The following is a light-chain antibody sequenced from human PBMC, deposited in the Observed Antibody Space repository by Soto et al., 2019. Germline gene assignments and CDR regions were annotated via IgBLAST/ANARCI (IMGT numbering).Light chain of an antibody. CDR1: QRVSSNN. CDR3: QQYGRSPFT. CDR2: GAS. V-gene: IGKV3-20*01. Sequence: EMVLTQSPGPLSLSPGERATLSCRASQRVSSNNLAWYQQRPGQAPRAVIYGASTRATGIPERFSGSGSRTDFTLTISRLEPEEFAVWYCQQYGRSPFTFGPGTKVDIK. J-gene: IGKJ3*01.